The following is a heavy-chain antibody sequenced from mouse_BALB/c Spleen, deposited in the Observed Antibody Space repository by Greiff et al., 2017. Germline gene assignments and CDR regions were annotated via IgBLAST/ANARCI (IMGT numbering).Heavy chain of an antibody. CDR3: NAGSSHAMDY. CDR1: GFNIKDYY. V-gene: IGHV14-4*02. D-gene: IGHD3-1*01. Sequence: VQLQQSGAELVRSGASVKLSCTASGFNIKDYYMHWVKQRPEQGLEWIGWIDPENGDTEYAPKFQGKATMTADTSSNTAYLQLSSLTSEDTAVYYSNAGSSHAMDYWGQGTSVTVSS. CDR2: IDPENGDT. J-gene: IGHJ4*01.